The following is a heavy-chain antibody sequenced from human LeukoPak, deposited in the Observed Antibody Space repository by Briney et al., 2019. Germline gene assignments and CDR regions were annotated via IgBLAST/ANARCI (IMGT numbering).Heavy chain of an antibody. J-gene: IGHJ4*02. CDR2: ISGRGDST. D-gene: IGHD3-10*01. CDR3: AKDDSALWFGELSHYFNS. Sequence: PGGSPRLSCAASGFTFSSYAMNWVRQAPGKGLEWVSAISGRGDSTSYADSVKGRFTISRDISKNTLYLQMNSLRADDTAIYYCAKDDSALWFGELSHYFNSWGQGTLVTVSS. V-gene: IGHV3-23*01. CDR1: GFTFSSYA.